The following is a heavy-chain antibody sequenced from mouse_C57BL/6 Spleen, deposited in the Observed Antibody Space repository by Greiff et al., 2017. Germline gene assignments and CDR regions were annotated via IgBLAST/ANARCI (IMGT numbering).Heavy chain of an antibody. CDR3: TRFRGFDY. Sequence: QVQLQQSGAELVRPGASVTLSCKASGYTFTDYEMHWVKQTPVHGLEWIGAIDPETGGTAYNQKFKGKDILTADKSSSTAYMELRSLTSEDSAVXYCTRFRGFDYWGQGTTLTVSS. CDR1: GYTFTDYE. CDR2: IDPETGGT. D-gene: IGHD3-1*01. V-gene: IGHV1-15*01. J-gene: IGHJ2*01.